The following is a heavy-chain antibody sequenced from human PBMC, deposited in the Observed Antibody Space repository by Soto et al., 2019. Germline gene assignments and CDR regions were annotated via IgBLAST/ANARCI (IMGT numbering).Heavy chain of an antibody. Sequence: GGSLRLSCAASGFTFSSYAMSWVRQAPGKGLEWVSAISGSGGSTYYADSVKGRFTISRDNSKNTLSLQLTRLRAEDTAVYYSAKDRDKTYPPLAYGGQGTRVPVSS. CDR1: GFTFSSYA. D-gene: IGHD3-9*01. V-gene: IGHV3-23*01. CDR2: ISGSGGST. CDR3: AKDRDKTYPPLAY. J-gene: IGHJ4*02.